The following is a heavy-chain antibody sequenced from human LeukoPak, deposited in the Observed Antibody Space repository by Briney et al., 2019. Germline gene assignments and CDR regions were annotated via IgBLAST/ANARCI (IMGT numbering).Heavy chain of an antibody. V-gene: IGHV3-21*06. CDR3: ARDLKETAMGESAHDY. CDR1: GFNFITAA. Sequence: GGSLRLSCAASGFNFITAAMNWVRQAPGKGLEWVSGISSWSSYIYYADSVKGRFTISRDNVKNSLYLQMNSLRAEDTAVYYCARDLKETAMGESAHDYWGQGTLVTVSS. D-gene: IGHD5-18*01. J-gene: IGHJ4*02. CDR2: ISSWSSYI.